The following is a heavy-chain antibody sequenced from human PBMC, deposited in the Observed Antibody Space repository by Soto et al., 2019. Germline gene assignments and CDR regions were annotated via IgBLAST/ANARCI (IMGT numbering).Heavy chain of an antibody. CDR3: ASGPHNLLWFGELNNWFDP. CDR2: IYHSGST. J-gene: IGHJ5*02. Sequence: SETLSLTCAVSGGSISSSNWWSWDRQPPGKGLEWIGEIYHSGSTNYNPSLKSRVTISVDKSKNQFSLKLSSVTAADTAVYYCASGPHNLLWFGELNNWFDPWGQGTLVTVSS. V-gene: IGHV4-4*02. CDR1: GGSISSSNW. D-gene: IGHD3-10*01.